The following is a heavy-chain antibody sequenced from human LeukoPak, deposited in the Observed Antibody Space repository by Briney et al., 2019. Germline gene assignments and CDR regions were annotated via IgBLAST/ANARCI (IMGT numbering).Heavy chain of an antibody. CDR2: IYYSGRT. V-gene: IGHV4-39*01. Sequence: KPSETLSLTCTVSGDSIISSSYYWGWIRQPPGKGLEWIGSIYYSGRTYYNPSLKSRVTISIDTSKKQFSLKLSSVTVAASAVYYCARLYSGTRPPDYWGQGTLVTVSS. J-gene: IGHJ4*02. D-gene: IGHD2-15*01. CDR1: GDSIISSSYY. CDR3: ARLYSGTRPPDY.